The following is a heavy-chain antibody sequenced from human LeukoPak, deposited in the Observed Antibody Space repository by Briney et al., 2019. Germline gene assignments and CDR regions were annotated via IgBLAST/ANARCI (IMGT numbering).Heavy chain of an antibody. V-gene: IGHV3-21*01. Sequence: PGGSLRLSCAASGFTFSSYSMNWVRQAPGKGLEWVSSISSSSSYIYYADSVKGRFTISRDNAKNSLYLQMNSLRAEDTAVYYCARDRGVPAARRFWFDPWGQGTLVTVSS. CDR3: ARDRGVPAARRFWFDP. CDR2: ISSSSSYI. J-gene: IGHJ5*02. CDR1: GFTFSSYS. D-gene: IGHD2-2*01.